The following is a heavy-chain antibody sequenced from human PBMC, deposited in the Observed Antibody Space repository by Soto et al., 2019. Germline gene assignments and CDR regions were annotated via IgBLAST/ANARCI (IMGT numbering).Heavy chain of an antibody. CDR2: TYESGSS. V-gene: IGHV4-39*01. CDR1: GGSISSRNRY. D-gene: IGHD1-26*01. Sequence: SETLSLTCTVSGGSISSRNRYWGWLRQPPGRGLEWIGSTYESGSSDYNPSLKSRVTMSVDMSKNQFSLKINSVTAADTAMYFCARHGATGSLRTWFDLWGQGTLVTVSS. J-gene: IGHJ5*02. CDR3: ARHGATGSLRTWFDL.